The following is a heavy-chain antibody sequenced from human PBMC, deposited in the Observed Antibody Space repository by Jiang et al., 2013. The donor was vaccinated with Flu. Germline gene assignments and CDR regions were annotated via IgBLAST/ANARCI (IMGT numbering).Heavy chain of an antibody. CDR3: AILEVRTGTTEDWFDT. CDR1: GGTFSTYG. CDR2: VIPIFGTA. V-gene: IGHV1-69*01. J-gene: IGHJ5*02. D-gene: IGHD1-1*01. Sequence: SGAEVKKPGSSVKVSCRASGGTFSTYGVSWVRQAPGQGLEWMGEVIPIFGTANYAQKFQGRVTITADESTSTTYMELRGLRSEDTAVYYCAILEVRTGTTEDWFDTWGQGNLVTVSS.